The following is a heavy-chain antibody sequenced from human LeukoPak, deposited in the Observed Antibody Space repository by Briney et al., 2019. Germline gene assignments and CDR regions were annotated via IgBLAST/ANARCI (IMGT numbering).Heavy chain of an antibody. J-gene: IGHJ4*02. D-gene: IGHD3-22*01. V-gene: IGHV4-34*01. CDR1: GGSFSGYY. CDR2: INHSGSA. CDR3: ARDQRDSSGYYYYLD. Sequence: PSETLSLTCAVSGGSFSGYYWTWIRQPPGKGLEWIGEINHSGSANYNPSLKSRVTISLDTSKNQFSLKLSSVTAADAAVYYCARDQRDSSGYYYYLDWGQGTLVTVSS.